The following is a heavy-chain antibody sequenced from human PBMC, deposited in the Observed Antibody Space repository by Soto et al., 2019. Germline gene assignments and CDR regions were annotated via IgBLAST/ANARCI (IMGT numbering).Heavy chain of an antibody. D-gene: IGHD3-9*01. J-gene: IGHJ4*02. V-gene: IGHV3-48*03. CDR2: ISSSGSTI. CDR3: ARARNYDILTGPVDY. CDR1: GFTFSSYE. Sequence: GGSLRLSCAVSGFTFSSYEMNWVRQAPGKGLEWVSYISSSGSTIYYADSVKGRFTISRDNAKNSLYLQMNSLRAEDTAVYYCARARNYDILTGPVDYWGQGTLVTVSS.